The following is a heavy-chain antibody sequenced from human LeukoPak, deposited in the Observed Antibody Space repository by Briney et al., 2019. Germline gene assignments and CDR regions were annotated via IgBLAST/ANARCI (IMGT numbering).Heavy chain of an antibody. Sequence: SVKVSCKASGGTFSSYAISWVRQAPGQGLEWMGRIIPIFGTANYAQKFQGRVMITTDESTSTAYMELSSLRSEDTAVYYCARPLRSGYYYNAFDIWGQGTMVTVSS. D-gene: IGHD3-22*01. J-gene: IGHJ3*02. CDR2: IIPIFGTA. V-gene: IGHV1-69*05. CDR1: GGTFSSYA. CDR3: ARPLRSGYYYNAFDI.